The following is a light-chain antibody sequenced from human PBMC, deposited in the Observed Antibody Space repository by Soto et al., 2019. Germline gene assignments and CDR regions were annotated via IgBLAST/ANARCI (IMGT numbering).Light chain of an antibody. CDR2: ATS. CDR1: QSVGNN. J-gene: IGKJ4*01. Sequence: EMVVTQSPATLSVSPGERATRSCRASQSVGNNFAWYQQKPGQAPRLLIFATSTRATGVPARFSGSGSGTEFTLTISSLQSEDFAVYYCQQYGDWPLTFGGGAKVEIE. V-gene: IGKV3-15*01. CDR3: QQYGDWPLT.